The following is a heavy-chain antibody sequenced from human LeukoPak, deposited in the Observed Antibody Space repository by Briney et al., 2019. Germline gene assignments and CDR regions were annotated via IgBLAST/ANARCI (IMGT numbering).Heavy chain of an antibody. V-gene: IGHV3-21*01. CDR2: ISSSSSYI. CDR1: GFTFSSYS. Sequence: GGSLRLSCAASGFTFSSYSMNWVRQAPGKGLEWVSSISSSSSYIYYADSVKGRFTISRDNAKNSLYLQMNSLRAEDTAVYYCARGGPAANPYYYGMDVWGQGTTATVSS. J-gene: IGHJ6*02. D-gene: IGHD2-2*01. CDR3: ARGGPAANPYYYGMDV.